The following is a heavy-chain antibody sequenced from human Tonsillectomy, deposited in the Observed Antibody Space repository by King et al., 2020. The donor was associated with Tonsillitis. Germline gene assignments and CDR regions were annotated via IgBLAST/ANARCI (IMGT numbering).Heavy chain of an antibody. CDR3: ARDGVVVVPAHLSDAFDS. CDR1: GFTFGDYG. V-gene: IGHV3-20*04. Sequence: DVQLQESGGGVVRPGGSLRLSCAASGFTFGDYGMSWVRQAPGKGLEWVSGINWNGGSTGYADSVKGRFTISRDNAKNSLYLQMNSLRAEDTALYYCARDGVVVVPAHLSDAFDSWGQGTMVTVSS. CDR2: INWNGGST. J-gene: IGHJ3*02. D-gene: IGHD2-15*01.